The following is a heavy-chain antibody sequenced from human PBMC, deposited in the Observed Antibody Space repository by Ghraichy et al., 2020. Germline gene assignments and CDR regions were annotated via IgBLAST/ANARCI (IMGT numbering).Heavy chain of an antibody. J-gene: IGHJ6*03. CDR2: ISSSGSTI. CDR1: GFTFSSYE. V-gene: IGHV3-48*03. D-gene: IGHD2-8*02. CDR3: ARGAGGGPWYHFYMDV. Sequence: GGSLRLSCAASGFTFSSYEMNWVRQAPGKGLEWVSYISSSGSTIYYADSVKGRFTISRDNAKNSLYLQMNSLRAEDTAVYYCARGAGGGPWYHFYMDVWGKGTTVTVSS.